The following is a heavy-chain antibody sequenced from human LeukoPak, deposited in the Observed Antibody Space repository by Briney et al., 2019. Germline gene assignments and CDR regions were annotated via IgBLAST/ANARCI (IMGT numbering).Heavy chain of an antibody. CDR2: INHSGST. CDR3: ARVGADGSGFLFDY. Sequence: SETLSLTCAVYGGSFSGYYWSWIRQPPGKGLEWIGEINHSGSTNYNPSLKSRVTISADTSKNQFSLKLSSVTAADTAVYHCARVGADGSGFLFDYWGQGTLVTVSS. D-gene: IGHD3-10*01. CDR1: GGSFSGYY. J-gene: IGHJ4*02. V-gene: IGHV4-34*01.